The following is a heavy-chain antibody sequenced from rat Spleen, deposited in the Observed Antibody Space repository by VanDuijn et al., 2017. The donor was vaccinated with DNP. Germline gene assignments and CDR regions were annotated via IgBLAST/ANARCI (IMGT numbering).Heavy chain of an antibody. CDR1: GFTLSDSN. CDR3: AKDGRAMDA. V-gene: IGHV5-7*01. CDR2: IHSDGSST. Sequence: EVKLVESGGGLVQPGRSLKLSCAASGFTLSDSNIAWVRQAPKKGLEWVTTIHSDGSSTYYRDSVQGRFTVSRDNAKSTLYLQMDSLRSEDTATYYCAKDGRAMDAWGQGTSVTVSS. D-gene: IGHD1-12*02. J-gene: IGHJ4*01.